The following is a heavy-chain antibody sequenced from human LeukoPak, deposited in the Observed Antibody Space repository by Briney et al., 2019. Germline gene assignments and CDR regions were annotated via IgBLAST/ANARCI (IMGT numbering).Heavy chain of an antibody. CDR1: GYSFTTYW. D-gene: IGHD2-2*02. CDR3: ARQSCSSTSCYKRGWFDP. J-gene: IGHJ5*02. CDR2: IYPGDSDT. V-gene: IGHV5-51*01. Sequence: GESLKISCKGSGYSFTTYWIGWVRQMPGKGLEWRGIIYPGDSDTRYSPSFQGQVTISADKSINTAYLKWSSLKASDTAMYYCARQSCSSTSCYKRGWFDPWGQGTLVTVSS.